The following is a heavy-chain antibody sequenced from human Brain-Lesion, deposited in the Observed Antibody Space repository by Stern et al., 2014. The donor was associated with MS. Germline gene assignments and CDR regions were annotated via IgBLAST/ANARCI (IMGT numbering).Heavy chain of an antibody. J-gene: IGHJ6*02. V-gene: IGHV1-69*09. CDR3: TTSPYGLDA. CDR2: IIPILGVA. CDR1: GGTFSSYT. Sequence: VQLVESGAELKKPGSSVKVSCKASGGTFSSYTVSWVRPAPGQGLEWMGKIIPILGVANYAPKFQGRVTITADKFTGTAYMEVTSLRSEDTAIYYCTTSPYGLDAWGQGTTVTVSS. D-gene: IGHD1-14*01.